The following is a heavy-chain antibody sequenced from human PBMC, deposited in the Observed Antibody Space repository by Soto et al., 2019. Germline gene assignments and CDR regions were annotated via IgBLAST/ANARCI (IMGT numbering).Heavy chain of an antibody. CDR3: ARIGGTVTNQAMNV. D-gene: IGHD4-4*01. J-gene: IGHJ6*02. Sequence: ASVKVSCKASGHTFTSCDINWVRQATGQGLEWMGWMNPNSGNTGYPQKFQGRITMTSKTSISTTYMELRSLKSEEKAVYYCARIGGTVTNQAMNVWGQGTTVTVYS. CDR2: MNPNSGNT. V-gene: IGHV1-8*01. CDR1: GHTFTSCD.